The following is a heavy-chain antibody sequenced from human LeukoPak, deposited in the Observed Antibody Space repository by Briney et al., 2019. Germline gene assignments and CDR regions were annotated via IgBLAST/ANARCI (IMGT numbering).Heavy chain of an antibody. CDR2: ISGSGGGT. D-gene: IGHD3-10*01. CDR3: AKGVTYYYGSGSYYFDY. Sequence: GGSLRLSCAASGFTFSSYAMSWVRQPPAKGLEWVSAISGSGGGTYYADSVKGRFTISRDNSKNTLYLQMNSLRAEDTAVYYCAKGVTYYYGSGSYYFDYWGQGTLVTVSS. J-gene: IGHJ4*02. CDR1: GFTFSSYA. V-gene: IGHV3-23*01.